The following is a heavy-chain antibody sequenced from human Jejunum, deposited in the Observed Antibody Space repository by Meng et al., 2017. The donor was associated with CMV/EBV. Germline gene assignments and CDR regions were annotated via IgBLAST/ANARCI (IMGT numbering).Heavy chain of an antibody. V-gene: IGHV3-30*01. CDR3: ARDFYDSTGRNGDY. Sequence: SGFSFSTSAIHWVRQTPGKGLQCVSVISFNGGNQYYADSVKGRFTISRDNSKNTVYLQMNSLRVEDTAVYHCARDFYDSTGRNGDYWGQGTLVTVSS. CDR2: ISFNGGNQ. J-gene: IGHJ4*02. CDR1: GFSFSTSA. D-gene: IGHD3-22*01.